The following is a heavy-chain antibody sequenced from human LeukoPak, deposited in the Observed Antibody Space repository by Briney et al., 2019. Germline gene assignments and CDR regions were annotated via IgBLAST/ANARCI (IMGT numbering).Heavy chain of an antibody. D-gene: IGHD3-3*01. CDR1: GYTFTSYG. CDR3: ASSKSFWSGYYTGFDY. Sequence: ASVKVSCKASGYTFTSYGISWVRQAPGQGLEWMGWISAYNGNTNYAQKLQGRVTMTTDTSTSTAYMELRSLRSDDTAVYYCASSKSFWSGYYTGFDYWGQGTLVTVSS. CDR2: ISAYNGNT. J-gene: IGHJ4*02. V-gene: IGHV1-18*01.